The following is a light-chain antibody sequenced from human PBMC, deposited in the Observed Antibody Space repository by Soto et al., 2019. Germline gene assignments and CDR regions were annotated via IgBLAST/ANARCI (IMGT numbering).Light chain of an antibody. J-gene: IGKJ1*01. V-gene: IGKV1-8*01. CDR1: QDISTY. CDR3: QQYYSYPRT. Sequence: IRMTQSPSSFSASTGDRVTITCRASQDISTYLAWYQQKAGKAPKLLIYAASTLQTGVPSRFSGSASGTDFTLTISYLQSEDFATYYCQQYYSYPRTFGQGTKVEIK. CDR2: AAS.